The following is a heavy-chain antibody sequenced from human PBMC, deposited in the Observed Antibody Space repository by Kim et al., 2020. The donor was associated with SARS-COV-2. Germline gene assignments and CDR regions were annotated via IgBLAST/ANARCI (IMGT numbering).Heavy chain of an antibody. D-gene: IGHD6-13*01. V-gene: IGHV1-46*01. Sequence: QKCQGRVPMTRDTSTSTVYMELSSLRAEDTAVYYCARALSGSSSWYGMDVWGQGTTVTVSS. J-gene: IGHJ6*02. CDR3: ARALSGSSSWYGMDV.